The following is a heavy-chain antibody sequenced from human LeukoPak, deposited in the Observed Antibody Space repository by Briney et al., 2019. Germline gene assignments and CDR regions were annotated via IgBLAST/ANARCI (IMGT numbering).Heavy chain of an antibody. J-gene: IGHJ4*02. CDR3: AREWGLESSGYYYAC. CDR1: GGTFSRFT. D-gene: IGHD3-22*01. Sequence: SVKVSCKAYGGTFSRFTISWVRQAPGQGFEWMGGITPIFGTANFAQKFQGRVSITVDGSTSTAFMELSSLRSEDTAVYYCAREWGLESSGYYYACWGQGTLVAVSS. V-gene: IGHV1-69*01. CDR2: ITPIFGTA.